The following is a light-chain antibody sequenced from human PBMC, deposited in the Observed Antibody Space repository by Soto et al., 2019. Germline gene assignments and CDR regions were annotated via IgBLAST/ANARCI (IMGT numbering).Light chain of an antibody. CDR3: LSYTTSSSYV. V-gene: IGLV2-14*01. Sequence: QSVLTQPASVSGSPGQSITISCTGTSGDVGAYNRVSWYQQHSGKAPKLMIYEVSNRPSGVSNRFSGSKSGNTASLTISGLQAEDEADYYCLSYTTSSSYVXGTGTNVTVL. CDR2: EVS. CDR1: SGDVGAYNR. J-gene: IGLJ1*01.